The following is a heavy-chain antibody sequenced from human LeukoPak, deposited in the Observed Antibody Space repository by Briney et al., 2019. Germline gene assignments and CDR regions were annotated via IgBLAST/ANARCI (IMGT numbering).Heavy chain of an antibody. Sequence: SETLSLTCAVSGGPFSGYFWSWIRQSSGKGLEWIGEIYNSGTTNYNPSLNSRVTISEDTSKNQFYLNLSSVTAADTAVYYCARRYYYNLGSFPFDFWGQGTLVTVSS. CDR1: GGPFSGYF. D-gene: IGHD3-10*01. J-gene: IGHJ4*02. CDR2: IYNSGTT. V-gene: IGHV4-34*01. CDR3: ARRYYYNLGSFPFDF.